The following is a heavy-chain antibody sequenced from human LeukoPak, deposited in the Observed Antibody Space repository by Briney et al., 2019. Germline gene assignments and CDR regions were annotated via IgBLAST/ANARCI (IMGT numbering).Heavy chain of an antibody. D-gene: IGHD5-24*01. V-gene: IGHV1-8*01. CDR2: MNPNSGNT. CDR3: ARVNRDGYQDYFDY. Sequence: ASVKVSCKASGYTFTSYDINWVRQATGQGLEWMGWMNPNSGNTGYAQKFQGRVTMTRNTSISTAYMELSSLRSEDTAVYYCARVNRDGYQDYFDYWGQGTLVTVSS. J-gene: IGHJ4*02. CDR1: GYTFTSYD.